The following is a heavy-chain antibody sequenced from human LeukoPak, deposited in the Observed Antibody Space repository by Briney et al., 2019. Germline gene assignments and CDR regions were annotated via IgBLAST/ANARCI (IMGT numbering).Heavy chain of an antibody. J-gene: IGHJ4*02. D-gene: IGHD2-2*01. CDR3: ARAGRKKYQLLSIDY. V-gene: IGHV4-30-2*01. Sequence: SETLSLTCTVSGGSISSGGYYWSWIRQPPGKGLEWIGYIYHSGSTYYNPSLKSRVTISVDRSKNQFSLKLSSVTAADTAVYYCARAGRKKYQLLSIDYWGQGTLVTVSS. CDR2: IYHSGST. CDR1: GGSISSGGYY.